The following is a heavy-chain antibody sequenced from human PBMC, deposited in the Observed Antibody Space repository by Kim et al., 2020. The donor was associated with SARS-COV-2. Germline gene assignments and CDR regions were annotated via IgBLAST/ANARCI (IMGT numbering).Heavy chain of an antibody. V-gene: IGHV3-48*04. J-gene: IGHJ4*02. CDR2: RSTK. Sequence: RSTKSYEDTVKGRFTIPGDNAKNSLYLQMNSLGAEDTAVYYCAEGMLQDYWGQGTLVTVSS. D-gene: IGHD3-10*02. CDR3: AEGMLQDY.